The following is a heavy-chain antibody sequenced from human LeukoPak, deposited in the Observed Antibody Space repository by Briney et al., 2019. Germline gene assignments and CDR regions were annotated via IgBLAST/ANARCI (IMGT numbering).Heavy chain of an antibody. CDR1: GGSVRGGSYY. V-gene: IGHV4-39*01. J-gene: IGHJ4*02. D-gene: IGHD3-16*01. CDR3: ARRYVSLEY. CDR2: IYYSGST. Sequence: PSETLSLTCTPPGGSVRGGSYYLGWIRQPPGKGLEWIGSIYYSGSTHYNPSLKSRVTISVDTPKNQFYLKLTSVTAADTAVYYCARRYVSLEYWGQGTLVTVSP.